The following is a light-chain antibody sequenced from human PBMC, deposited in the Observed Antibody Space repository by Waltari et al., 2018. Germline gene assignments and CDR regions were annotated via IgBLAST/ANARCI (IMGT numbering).Light chain of an antibody. J-gene: IGLJ2*01. CDR2: GVN. CDR3: SSRDSSASHVL. V-gene: IGLV1-40*01. CDR1: GSNLGAGYD. Sequence: QSVLPQPPSVSGAPGQRVTIPCTGSGSNLGAGYDVHWYPQRPGEAPKLLIYGVNTRPLGVPDRFSGSQSGTSASLAIRGLQAEDEADYYCSSRDSSASHVLFAGGTKLTVL.